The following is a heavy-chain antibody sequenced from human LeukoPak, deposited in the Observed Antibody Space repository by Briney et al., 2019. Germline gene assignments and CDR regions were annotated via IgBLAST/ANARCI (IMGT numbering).Heavy chain of an antibody. CDR1: GYTFTGYY. J-gene: IGHJ4*02. D-gene: IGHD1-14*01. CDR3: ARSEMADY. V-gene: IGHV1-2*02. Sequence: GASVKVSCKASGYTFTGYYMHWVRQAPGKGLEWMGWINPDSGATNYAQRFQGRVTMTRDTSISTAYMELSRLRSDDTALYYCARSEMADYWGQGTLVTVSS. CDR2: INPDSGAT.